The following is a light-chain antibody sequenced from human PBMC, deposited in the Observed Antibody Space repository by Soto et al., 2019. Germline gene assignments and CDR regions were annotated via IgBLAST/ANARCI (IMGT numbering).Light chain of an antibody. CDR1: EDISSY. Sequence: DIQLTQSPSFLSASVGDRVSITCRASEDISSYLAWYQRKPGKAPKVLISGSSTPQSGDPSSFSGSGSGTEFTLTISSLQPEDFATYYCQQVKRSPLTFGGGTKVEIK. CDR3: QQVKRSPLT. J-gene: IGKJ4*01. V-gene: IGKV1-9*01. CDR2: GSS.